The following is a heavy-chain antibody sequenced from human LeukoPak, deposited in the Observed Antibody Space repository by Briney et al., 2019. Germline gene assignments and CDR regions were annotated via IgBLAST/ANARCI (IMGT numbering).Heavy chain of an antibody. CDR1: GYTLTELS. CDR2: FDPEDGET. CDR3: ASLVVVVDATDHNIGFFDY. D-gene: IGHD2-15*01. V-gene: IGHV1-24*01. J-gene: IGHJ4*02. Sequence: ASVKVSCKVSGYTLTELSMHWVRQAPGKGLEWMGGFDPEDGETIYAQKFQGRVTMTEDTSTDTAYMELSSLRSEDTAVYYCASLVVVVDATDHNIGFFDYWGQGTLVTVSS.